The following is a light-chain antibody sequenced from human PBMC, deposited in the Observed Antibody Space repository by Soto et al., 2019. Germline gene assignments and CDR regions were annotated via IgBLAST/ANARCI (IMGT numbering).Light chain of an antibody. J-gene: IGLJ7*01. CDR2: EVT. Sequence: QSVLTQPPSASGSPGQSVAISCTGTSSDVGGYNSVSWYQQHPGKAPKLVIYEVTKRPSGVPDRFSGSKSGNTASLTVSGLQAEDDADYYCSSYAGSNNLLFGGGTQLTVL. CDR1: SSDVGGYNS. V-gene: IGLV2-8*01. CDR3: SSYAGSNNLL.